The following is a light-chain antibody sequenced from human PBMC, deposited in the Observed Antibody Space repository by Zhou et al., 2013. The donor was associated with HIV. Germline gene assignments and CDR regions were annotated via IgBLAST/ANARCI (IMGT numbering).Light chain of an antibody. Sequence: DIQMTQSPSSLSASVGDRVTITCRASQSISSYLNWYQHKPGKAPKLLIYGSSSLQSGVPSRFSGSGSGTEFTLSISSLQPEDFATYYCQQSYSAPLTFGGGTKVEIK. J-gene: IGKJ4*01. CDR1: QSISSY. CDR3: QQSYSAPLT. V-gene: IGKV1-39*01. CDR2: GSS.